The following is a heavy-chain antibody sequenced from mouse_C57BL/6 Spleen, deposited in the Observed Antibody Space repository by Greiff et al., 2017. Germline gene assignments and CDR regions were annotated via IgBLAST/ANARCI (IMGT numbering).Heavy chain of an antibody. D-gene: IGHD3-2*02. CDR3: ARWSSGYPFAY. V-gene: IGHV1-82*01. CDR1: GYAFSSSW. CDR2: IYPGDGDT. Sequence: VQVVESGPELVKPGASVKISCKASGYAFSSSWMNWVKQRPGKGLEWIGRIYPGDGDTNYNGKFKGKATLTADKSSSTAYMQLSSLTSEDSAVYFGARWSSGYPFAYWGQGTLVTVSA. J-gene: IGHJ3*01.